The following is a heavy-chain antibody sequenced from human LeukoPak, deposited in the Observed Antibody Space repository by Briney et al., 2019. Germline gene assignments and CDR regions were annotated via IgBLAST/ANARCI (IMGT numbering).Heavy chain of an antibody. D-gene: IGHD3-22*01. Sequence: GGSLRLSCAASGFTFSSNGMNWVRQAPGKGLEWVAVISYDGSNKYYADSVKSRFTISRDNSKNTLYLQMNSLRAEDTAVYYCAKGSIYYDSSGYIEPSDYWGQGTLVTVSS. V-gene: IGHV3-30*18. CDR2: ISYDGSNK. CDR1: GFTFSSNG. CDR3: AKGSIYYDSSGYIEPSDY. J-gene: IGHJ4*02.